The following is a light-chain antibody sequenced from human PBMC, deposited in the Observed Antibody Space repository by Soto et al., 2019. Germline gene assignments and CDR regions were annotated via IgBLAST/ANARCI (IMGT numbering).Light chain of an antibody. J-gene: IGKJ1*01. V-gene: IGKV1-39*01. CDR2: AAS. CDR3: QHYNSYSEA. Sequence: DIQMTQSPSSLSASVGDRFTITCRASQSISSYLNWYQQKPGKAPKLLIYAASSLQSGVPSRFSGSGSGTDFTLTINSLQPDDFATYYCQHYNSYSEAFGQGTKVDI. CDR1: QSISSY.